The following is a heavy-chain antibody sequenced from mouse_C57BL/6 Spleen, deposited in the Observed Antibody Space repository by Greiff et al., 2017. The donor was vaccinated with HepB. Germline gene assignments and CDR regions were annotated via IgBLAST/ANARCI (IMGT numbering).Heavy chain of an antibody. CDR2: IYPRDGSN. J-gene: IGHJ2*01. Sequence: QVQLQQSGPELVKPGASVKLSCKASGYTFTSYDINWVKQRPGQGLEWIGWIYPRDGSNKYNEKFKGKATLTVDTSSSTAYMELHSLTSEDSAVYFCARGGMITTTIYYFDYWGQGTTLTVSS. CDR3: ARGGMITTTIYYFDY. D-gene: IGHD2-4*01. V-gene: IGHV1-85*01. CDR1: GYTFTSYD.